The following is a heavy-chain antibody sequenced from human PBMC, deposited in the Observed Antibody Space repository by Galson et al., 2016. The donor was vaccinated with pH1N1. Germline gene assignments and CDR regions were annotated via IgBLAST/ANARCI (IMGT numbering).Heavy chain of an antibody. CDR2: IIPILNIT. CDR1: GGTFGSYG. D-gene: IGHD3-22*01. CDR3: AREDYYDTDLSDWYFDL. Sequence: SVKVSCKASGGTFGSYGINWVRQAPGQGLEWMGGIIPILNITKYAQNFQDRVTITADESTTTAYMELSSLRSEDTAVYYCAREDYYDTDLSDWYFDLWGRGTLVNVSS. J-gene: IGHJ2*01. V-gene: IGHV1-69*13.